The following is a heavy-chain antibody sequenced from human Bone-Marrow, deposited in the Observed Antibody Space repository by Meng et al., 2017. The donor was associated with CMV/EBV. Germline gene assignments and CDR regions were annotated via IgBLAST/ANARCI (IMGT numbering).Heavy chain of an antibody. J-gene: IGHJ6*02. Sequence: SVKVSCKASGGTFSSYAISWVRQAPGQGLEWMGGIIPILGIANYAQKFQGRVTITADKSTSTAYMELSSLRSEDTAVYYCARYADGKQLWLIDYYYYGMDVWGQGNTVTVSS. CDR1: GGTFSSYA. CDR3: ARYADGKQLWLIDYYYYGMDV. D-gene: IGHD5-18*01. CDR2: IIPILGIA. V-gene: IGHV1-69*10.